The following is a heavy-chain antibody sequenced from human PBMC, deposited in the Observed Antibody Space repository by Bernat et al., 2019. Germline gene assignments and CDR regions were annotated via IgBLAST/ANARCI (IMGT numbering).Heavy chain of an antibody. V-gene: IGHV3-30*01. CDR2: ISYDGSEK. D-gene: IGHD2-21*01. CDR3: ATSLLTGVPDAFNI. CDR1: GFTFSSYA. J-gene: IGHJ3*02. Sequence: QVQLVESGGGVVQPGTSLRLSCAASGFTFSSYAMHWVCQAPGKGLEWVAVISYDGSEKYYADSVKGRFTISRDNSKNTVSLQMNSLRPEDTAMYYCATSLLTGVPDAFNIWGHGTLVTVSS.